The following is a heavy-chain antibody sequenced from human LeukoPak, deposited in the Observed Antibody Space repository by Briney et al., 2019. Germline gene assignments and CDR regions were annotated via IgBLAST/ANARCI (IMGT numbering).Heavy chain of an antibody. V-gene: IGHV3-15*01. J-gene: IGHJ6*03. CDR3: ARGVAAGNYYYYYYMDV. CDR2: IKSKTDGGTT. CDR1: GFTFSNAW. Sequence: GGSLRLSCAASGFTFSNAWMSWVRQAPGKGLEWVGRIKSKTDGGTTDYAAPVKGRFTISRDDSKNTLYLQMNSLKTEDTAVYYCARGVAAGNYYYYYYMDVWGKGTTVTVSS. D-gene: IGHD6-13*01.